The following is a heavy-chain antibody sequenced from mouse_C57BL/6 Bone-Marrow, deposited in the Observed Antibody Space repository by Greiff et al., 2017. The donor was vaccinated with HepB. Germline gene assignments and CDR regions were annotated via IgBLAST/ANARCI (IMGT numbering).Heavy chain of an antibody. CDR1: GYTFTDYY. CDR3: ARFEGYDDAWFAY. V-gene: IGHV1-26*01. J-gene: IGHJ3*01. D-gene: IGHD2-2*01. Sequence: VQLQQSGPELVKPGASVKISCKASGYTFTDYYMNWVKQSHGQSLEWIGDINPNNGGTSYNQKLKGKATLTVDKSSSTAYMELRSLTSEDSAVYYCARFEGYDDAWFAYWGQGTLVTVSA. CDR2: INPNNGGT.